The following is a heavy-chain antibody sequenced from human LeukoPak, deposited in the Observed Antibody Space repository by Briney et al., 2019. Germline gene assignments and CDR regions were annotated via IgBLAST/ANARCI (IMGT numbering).Heavy chain of an antibody. J-gene: IGHJ4*02. CDR1: GGSISSSSYY. Sequence: PSETLSLTCTVSGGSISSSSYYWGWIRQPPGKGLDWIGSIYYSGSTYYNPSLKSRVTISVDTSKNQFSLKLSSVTAADTAVYYCARANYYDTSGPGWYWGQGTLVTVSS. D-gene: IGHD3-22*01. V-gene: IGHV4-39*01. CDR2: IYYSGST. CDR3: ARANYYDTSGPGWY.